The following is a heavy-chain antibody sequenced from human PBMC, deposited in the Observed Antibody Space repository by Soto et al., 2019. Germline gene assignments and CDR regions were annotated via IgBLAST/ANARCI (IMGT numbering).Heavy chain of an antibody. CDR1: GFTFDDYA. CDR2: ISWNSNII. V-gene: IGHV3-9*01. CDR3: AKGGPDGFCSVGRCYFDY. J-gene: IGHJ4*02. Sequence: EVQLVESGGGLVQPGRSLRLSCAASGFTFDDYAMHWVRRVPGKGLEWVSSISWNSNIIGYADSVKGRFTISRDNAKNSLYLQMNSLRPEETALYYCAKGGPDGFCSVGRCYFDYWGQGTLGTVSS. D-gene: IGHD2-15*01.